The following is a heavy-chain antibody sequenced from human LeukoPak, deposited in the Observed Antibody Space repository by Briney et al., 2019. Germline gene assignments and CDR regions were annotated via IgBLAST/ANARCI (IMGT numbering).Heavy chain of an antibody. D-gene: IGHD4-11*01. CDR3: AKDMGTTQYYYGMDV. J-gene: IGHJ6*02. V-gene: IGHV3-9*01. Sequence: GRPLRLSCAASGFTFDDFAMHWVRQAPGKGLEWVSGISWNSGSIGYADSVKGRFTISRDNAKNSLYLQMNSLRAEDTALYYCAKDMGTTQYYYGMDVWGQGTTVTVSS. CDR2: ISWNSGSI. CDR1: GFTFDDFA.